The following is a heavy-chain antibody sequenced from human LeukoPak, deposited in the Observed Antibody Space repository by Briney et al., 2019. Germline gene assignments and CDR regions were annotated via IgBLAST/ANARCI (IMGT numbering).Heavy chain of an antibody. CDR3: AKSLLDDSGFDYNWFDP. CDR1: GFTFSSYA. J-gene: IGHJ5*02. CDR2: ISGGGGST. V-gene: IGHV3-23*01. Sequence: GGSLRLSCAASGFTFSSYAMNWVRQAPGGGLEWVSVISGGGGSTYYADSVKGRFTISRDNSKNTLCLQMNSLRVEDTAVYYCAKSLLDDSGFDYNWFDPWGRGTLVTVSS. D-gene: IGHD5-12*01.